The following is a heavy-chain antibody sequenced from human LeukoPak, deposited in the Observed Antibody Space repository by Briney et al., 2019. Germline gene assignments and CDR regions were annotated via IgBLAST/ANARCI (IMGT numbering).Heavy chain of an antibody. CDR1: GYTFTSYY. CDR2: INPSGGST. CDR3: VLRGLQFDY. J-gene: IGHJ4*02. V-gene: IGHV1-46*01. D-gene: IGHD4-17*01. Sequence: ASVKVSCKASGYTFTSYYMHWVRQAPGQGLEWMGIINPSGGSTSYAQKFQGRVTMTRDTSTSTVYMELSSLKTEDTAVYYCVLRGLQFDYWGQGTLVTVSS.